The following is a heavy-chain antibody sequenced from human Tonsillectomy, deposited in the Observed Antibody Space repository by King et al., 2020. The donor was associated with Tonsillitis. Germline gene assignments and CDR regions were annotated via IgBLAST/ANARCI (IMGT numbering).Heavy chain of an antibody. Sequence: VQLVESGAEVKKPGSSVKVSCKASGGTFSSYAISWVRQAPGQGLEWMGGIIPIFGTANYAQKFQGRVTLTADESTSTAYMELSSLRSEDTAVYYCASSYYDSSGYYYSLDYWGQGTLVTVSS. V-gene: IGHV1-69*01. CDR2: IIPIFGTA. CDR1: GGTFSSYA. J-gene: IGHJ4*02. D-gene: IGHD3-22*01. CDR3: ASSYYDSSGYYYSLDY.